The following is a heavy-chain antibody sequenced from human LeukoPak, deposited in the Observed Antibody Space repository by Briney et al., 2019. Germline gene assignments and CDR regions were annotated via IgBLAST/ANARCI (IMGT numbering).Heavy chain of an antibody. J-gene: IGHJ5*02. CDR3: ARDQGYSSSSNWYDP. CDR1: GGSNSSGDYY. CDR2: IYYSGST. D-gene: IGHD6-6*01. V-gene: IGHV4-30-4*08. Sequence: PSQTLSLTCTVSGGSNSSGDYYWSWIRQPPGKGLEWIGYIYYSGSTYYNPSLKSRVTISVDTSKNQFSLKLSSVTAADTAVYYCARDQGYSSSSNWYDPWGQGTLVTLSS.